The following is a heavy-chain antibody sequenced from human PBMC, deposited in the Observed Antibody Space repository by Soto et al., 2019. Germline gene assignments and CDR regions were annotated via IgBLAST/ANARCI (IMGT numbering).Heavy chain of an antibody. CDR3: ARPPTASLDAFDI. CDR2: IFYSGST. V-gene: IGHV4-39*01. J-gene: IGHJ3*02. Sequence: SETLSLTCTVSGGSISSSRYYWVWIRHPPGKGLEWIGSIFYSGSTYHNPSLKSRVTISVDTSKNQFSLKLSSVTAADTAVYYCARPPTASLDAFDIWGQGTMVTVSS. CDR1: GGSISSSRYY.